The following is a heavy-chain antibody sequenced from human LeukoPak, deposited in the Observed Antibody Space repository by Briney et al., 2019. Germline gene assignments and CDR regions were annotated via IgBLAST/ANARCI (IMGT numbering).Heavy chain of an antibody. Sequence: SETLSLTCAVYGGSFSGYYWSWIRQPPGKGLEWIGEINHSGSTNYNPSLKSRVTISVDTSKNQFSLKLSSVTAADTAVYYCARGRDFWSGYYKLDYFDYWGQGTLVTVSS. V-gene: IGHV4-34*01. D-gene: IGHD3-3*01. CDR3: ARGRDFWSGYYKLDYFDY. CDR2: INHSGST. J-gene: IGHJ4*02. CDR1: GGSFSGYY.